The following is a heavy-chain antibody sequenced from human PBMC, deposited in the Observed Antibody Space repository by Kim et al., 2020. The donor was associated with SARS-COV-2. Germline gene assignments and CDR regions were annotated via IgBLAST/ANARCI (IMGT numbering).Heavy chain of an antibody. CDR2: IYYSGST. Sequence: SETLSLTCTVSGVSISSGDYYWSWIRQPPGKGLEWIGYIYYSGSTYYNPSLKSRVTISVDTSKNQFSLKLSSVTAADTAVYYCARVVRITIFGVVNHFDYWGQGTLVTVSS. J-gene: IGHJ4*02. V-gene: IGHV4-30-4*01. CDR1: GVSISSGDYY. CDR3: ARVVRITIFGVVNHFDY. D-gene: IGHD3-3*01.